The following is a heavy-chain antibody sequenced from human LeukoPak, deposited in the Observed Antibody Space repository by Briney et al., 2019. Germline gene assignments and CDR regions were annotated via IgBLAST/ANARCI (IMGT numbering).Heavy chain of an antibody. V-gene: IGHV3-21*01. D-gene: IGHD1-26*01. CDR3: ARDAGGRTQREGWFDP. Sequence: GGSLRLSCAASGFSFRTYSMNWVRQAPGKGLEWVSSINSDSIWIYYADSVRGRFTISGDNTRNSLYLQMNSLRVEDTAVYYCARDAGGRTQREGWFDPWGQGTLVTVSS. J-gene: IGHJ5*02. CDR2: INSDSIWI. CDR1: GFSFRTYS.